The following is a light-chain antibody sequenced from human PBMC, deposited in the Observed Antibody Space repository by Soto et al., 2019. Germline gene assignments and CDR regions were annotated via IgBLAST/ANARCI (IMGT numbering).Light chain of an antibody. Sequence: QSALAQPPSASGSPGQSVTISCTGTSSDVGGYIFVSWYQQHPGKVPKLIIYDVNKRPSGVPDRFSGSKYGNTASLTVSGLQAEDGGDYYCVSFAGGTYVFGTGTKVTVL. CDR2: DVN. CDR1: SSDVGGYIF. CDR3: VSFAGGTYV. V-gene: IGLV2-8*01. J-gene: IGLJ1*01.